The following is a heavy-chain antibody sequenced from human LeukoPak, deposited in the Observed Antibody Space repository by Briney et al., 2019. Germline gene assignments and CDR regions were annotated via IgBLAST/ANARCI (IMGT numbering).Heavy chain of an antibody. J-gene: IGHJ4*02. CDR3: GRDMGRGAVAFDY. CDR1: GYTFTSNY. Sequence: GASVKVSCKASGYTFTSNYIHWVRQAPGQGVEWMGLIYPRDGSTSYAQKFQGRVTVSRDTSTSTVHMELSGRRSEDTAVYYCGRDMGRGAVAFDYWGQGTLVTVSS. CDR2: IYPRDGST. D-gene: IGHD6-19*01. V-gene: IGHV1-46*01.